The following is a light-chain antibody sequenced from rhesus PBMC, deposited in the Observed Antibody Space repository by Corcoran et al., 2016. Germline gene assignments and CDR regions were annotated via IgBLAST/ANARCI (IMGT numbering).Light chain of an antibody. CDR3: LQYNISPPYR. V-gene: IGKV1-22*01. J-gene: IGKJ2*01. CDR2: KAS. CDR1: QNIDRW. Sequence: DIQMTQSPSSLSASLGDTVTITCRASQNIDRWVDWYQQKPGKAPNLLIYKASSLQSGVPSRFSGSGSGTDFTLTIGSLQPADFTTYYCLQYNISPPYRFGQGTKVAIK.